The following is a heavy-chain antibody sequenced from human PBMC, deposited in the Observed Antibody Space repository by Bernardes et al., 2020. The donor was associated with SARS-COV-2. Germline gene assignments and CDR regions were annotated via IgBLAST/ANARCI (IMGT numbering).Heavy chain of an antibody. V-gene: IGHV2-5*02. CDR2: IYGDDDK. J-gene: IGHJ4*02. CDR1: GFSLTTAAVG. Sequence: SGPTLVKPTQTLTLTCSFSGFSLTTAAVGLGWIRQPPGKALEWLALIYGDDDKRYSPSLKTRLTITKDTSKDQVVLTMTNVDPVDTATYYCAHAPFFFDGFDYWGQGILVTVSS. CDR3: AHAPFFFDGFDY. D-gene: IGHD3-16*01.